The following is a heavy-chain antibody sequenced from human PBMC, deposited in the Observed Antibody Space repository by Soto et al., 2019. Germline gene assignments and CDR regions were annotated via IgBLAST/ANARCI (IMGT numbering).Heavy chain of an antibody. J-gene: IGHJ4*02. D-gene: IGHD4-17*01. CDR1: GFTFSSYW. V-gene: IGHV3-7*01. CDR2: IKQDGSEK. CDR3: AASPDYGPQFDF. Sequence: PGGSLRLSCAASGFTFSSYWINWVRQAPGKGLEWVANIKQDGSEKYYVDSVKGRFTISRDSAENSVYLQMHSLRAEDTAVYYCAASPDYGPQFDFWGQGSLVT.